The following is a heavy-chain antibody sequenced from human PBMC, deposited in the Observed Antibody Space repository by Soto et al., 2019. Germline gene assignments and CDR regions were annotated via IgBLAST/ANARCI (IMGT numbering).Heavy chain of an antibody. CDR1: GFTVSSNY. V-gene: IGHV3-53*01. Sequence: GGSLRLSCAASGFTVSSNYMTWVRQAPGKGLEWVSVIYAGGSTYYADSVKGRFTISRDNSKNTLYLQMNSLRAEDTAVYYCGRHRWGSTAGTYYGMNVGGQGTRFT. D-gene: IGHD2-2*01. CDR3: GRHRWGSTAGTYYGMNV. CDR2: IYAGGST. J-gene: IGHJ6*02.